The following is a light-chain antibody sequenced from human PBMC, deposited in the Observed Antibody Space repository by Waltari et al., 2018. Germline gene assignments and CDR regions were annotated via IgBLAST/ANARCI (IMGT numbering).Light chain of an antibody. CDR2: EVT. CDR3: TSYTSSGTLL. CDR1: SRDVGGSNR. Sequence: QSALTQPPSVSGSPGQSVTISCPGTSRDVGGSNRVSWYQQPPGTAPKLMIYEVTYRPSGVPDRFSGSKSGNTASLTISGLQAEDEADYYCTSYTSSGTLLFGGGTKLTVV. V-gene: IGLV2-18*02. J-gene: IGLJ2*01.